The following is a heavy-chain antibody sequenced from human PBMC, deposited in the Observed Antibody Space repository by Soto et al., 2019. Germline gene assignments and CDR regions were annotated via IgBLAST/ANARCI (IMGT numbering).Heavy chain of an antibody. J-gene: IGHJ5*02. D-gene: IGHD6-13*01. CDR1: GGTFSSYA. Sequence: SVKVSCKASGGTFSSYAISWVRQAPGQGLEWMGGIIPIFGTANYAQKFQGRVTITADESTSTAYMELSSLRSEDTAVYYCARSGIAAAGAPNWFDPWGQGTLVTVSS. V-gene: IGHV1-69*13. CDR2: IIPIFGTA. CDR3: ARSGIAAAGAPNWFDP.